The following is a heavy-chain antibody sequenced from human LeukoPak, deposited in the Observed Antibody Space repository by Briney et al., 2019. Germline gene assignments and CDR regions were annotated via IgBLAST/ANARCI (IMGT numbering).Heavy chain of an antibody. D-gene: IGHD5-18*01. Sequence: KPSETLSLTCTVSGGSISSYYWSWIRQPPGKGLEWIGFIYYSGSTNYNPSFKSRVTISVDTSKNQFSLKLSSVTAADTAVYYCARHSGVQLWNPNWFYPWGQGTLVTVSS. V-gene: IGHV4-59*08. J-gene: IGHJ5*02. CDR2: IYYSGST. CDR3: ARHSGVQLWNPNWFYP. CDR1: GGSISSYY.